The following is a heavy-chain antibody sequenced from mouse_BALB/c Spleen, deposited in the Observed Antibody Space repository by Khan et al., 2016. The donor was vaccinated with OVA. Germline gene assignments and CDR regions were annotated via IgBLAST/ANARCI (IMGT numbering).Heavy chain of an antibody. J-gene: IGHJ2*01. Sequence: EVQLQESGPGLVKPSQSLSLTCTVTGYSITSGYAWNWIRQFPGNKLEWMGYISYSGGTSYNPSLKSRISITRDTSKNQFFLQLNSVTTEDTATENCARGNYYWYYFDYWGQGTPLTVSS. CDR1: GYSITSGYA. CDR2: ISYSGGT. V-gene: IGHV3-2*02. CDR3: ARGNYYWYYFDY. D-gene: IGHD1-1*01.